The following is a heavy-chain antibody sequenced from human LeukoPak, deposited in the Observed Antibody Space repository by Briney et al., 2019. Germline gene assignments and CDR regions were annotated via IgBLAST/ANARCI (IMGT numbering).Heavy chain of an antibody. CDR1: GYSFDRYG. J-gene: IGHJ3*02. V-gene: IGHV1-18*01. Sequence: ASVKVSCKASGYSFDRYGIGWVRQASGQGLEWLGWIGAYYGNTNYAQNLQGRVTMTADTATPTAYMELRSRRSDDTAVYYCARDFLSYDGSENHFEDTFDIWGQGTMVTVSS. CDR2: IGAYYGNT. D-gene: IGHD3-22*01. CDR3: ARDFLSYDGSENHFEDTFDI.